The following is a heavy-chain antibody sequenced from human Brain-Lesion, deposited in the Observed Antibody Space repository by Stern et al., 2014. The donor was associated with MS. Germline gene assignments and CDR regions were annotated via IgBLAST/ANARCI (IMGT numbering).Heavy chain of an antibody. D-gene: IGHD2-15*01. V-gene: IGHV2-26*01. CDR2: IFSTGET. CDR3: ARMREYCSGGICFAGYYDS. CDR1: GFSLSNAAMG. J-gene: IGHJ4*02. Sequence: QVPLRESGPVLVKPTETLTLTCSVSGFSLSNAAMGASWIRQPPGKALECLAHIFSTGETAYSTSLKSRLTISKDTSRSQVVLTMTNMDPVDTATYYCARMREYCSGGICFAGYYDSWGQGTLVTVFS.